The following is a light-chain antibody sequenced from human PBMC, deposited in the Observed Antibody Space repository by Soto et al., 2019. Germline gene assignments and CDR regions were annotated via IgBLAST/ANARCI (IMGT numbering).Light chain of an antibody. J-gene: IGKJ1*01. CDR2: WAF. CDR1: QSVLYSPNNKNS. V-gene: IGKV4-1*01. Sequence: DSVMTQSPDSLAVSLGERATINCKSSQSVLYSPNNKNSLAWYQQKPGQPPKLFIYWAFIRESGVPDRFSGSGSGTDFTLTISSLQAEDVAVYYCQQYYRTPPTFGQGTKVEIK. CDR3: QQYYRTPPT.